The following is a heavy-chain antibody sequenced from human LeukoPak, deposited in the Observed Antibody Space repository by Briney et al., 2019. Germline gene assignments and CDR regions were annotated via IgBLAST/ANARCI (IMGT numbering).Heavy chain of an antibody. J-gene: IGHJ4*02. V-gene: IGHV3-23*01. CDR3: ARVKRDCSGGTCYSYDY. CDR2: ISSNGDFT. Sequence: GGSLRLSCAASGFTFRNYGMHWVRQAPGKGLEWVSAISSNGDFTYYADSVRGRFTISRDNSKNTVFLQMNGLRAEDTAVYYCARVKRDCSGGTCYSYDYWGQGTLVTVSS. CDR1: GFTFRNYG. D-gene: IGHD2-15*01.